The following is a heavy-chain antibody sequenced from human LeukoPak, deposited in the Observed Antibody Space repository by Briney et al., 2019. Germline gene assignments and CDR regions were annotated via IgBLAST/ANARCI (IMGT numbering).Heavy chain of an antibody. D-gene: IGHD1-26*01. CDR2: ISSSGSTI. J-gene: IGHJ4*02. Sequence: PGGSLRLSCAASGFTFSDYYTSWIRQAPGKGLEWVSYISSSGSTIYYADSVKGRFTISRDNAKNSLYLQMNSLRAEDTAVYYCAYDTGRIVGATPLGYWGQGTLVTVSS. V-gene: IGHV3-11*01. CDR1: GFTFSDYY. CDR3: AYDTGRIVGATPLGY.